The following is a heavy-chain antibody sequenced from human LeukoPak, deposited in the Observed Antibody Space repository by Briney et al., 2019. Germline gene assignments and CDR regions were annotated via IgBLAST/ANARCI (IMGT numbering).Heavy chain of an antibody. J-gene: IGHJ4*02. CDR1: GYTFTSYG. V-gene: IGHV1-18*01. Sequence: ASVKVSCKASGYTFTSYGISWVRQAPGQGLEWMGWISAYNGNTNYAQKLQGRVTMTTDTSTSTAYMELRSLRSDDTAVYYRARDRGYCSSTSCHLADYWGQGTLVTVSS. CDR2: ISAYNGNT. D-gene: IGHD2-2*01. CDR3: ARDRGYCSSTSCHLADY.